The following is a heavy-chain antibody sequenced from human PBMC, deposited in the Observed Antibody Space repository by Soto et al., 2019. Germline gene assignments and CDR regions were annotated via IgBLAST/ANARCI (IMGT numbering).Heavy chain of an antibody. CDR3: ARASRAYGDCES. J-gene: IGHJ4*02. V-gene: IGHV1-18*01. CDR2: ISALNADT. CDR1: GYTFTSYG. Sequence: QVQLVQSGAEVKKPGASVKVSCKASGYTFTSYGVSWVRQAPGQGLEWMGWISALNADTNSAQSLQGRGTFTQDPSTSTAYMELRSLISDDTAVYYLARASRAYGDCESWGQGTLVTVSS. D-gene: IGHD4-17*01.